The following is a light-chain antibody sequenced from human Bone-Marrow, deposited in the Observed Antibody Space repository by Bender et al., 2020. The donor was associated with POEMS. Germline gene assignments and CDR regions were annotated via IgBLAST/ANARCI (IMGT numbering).Light chain of an antibody. Sequence: QSALTQPASVSGSPGQSITISCTGTNRDIGSYDLVSWYQQHPGEAPKVVIYEGSERPSGVSDRFSASKSGNTASLTISGLLAEDEANYYCCSYYCCSDSRPGSIVCGGGTQLTVL. J-gene: IGLJ3*02. CDR2: EGS. V-gene: IGLV2-23*01. CDR3: CSYYCCSDSRPGSIV. CDR1: NRDIGSYDL.